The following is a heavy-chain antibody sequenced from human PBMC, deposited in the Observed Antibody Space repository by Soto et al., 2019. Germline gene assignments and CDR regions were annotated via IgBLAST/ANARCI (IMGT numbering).Heavy chain of an antibody. V-gene: IGHV3-30*03. Sequence: QVQLVESGGGVFQPGTSLRLTCAGSGFTFSRNGMYWVRQAPGKGLEWVALVSYDGSKKYYVDSVKGRFTISRDNSENTLYLQMNSLRAEDTAVYYCARWVGGSMSDNSGKYDSWGQGTLVTVSS. CDR1: GFTFSRNG. J-gene: IGHJ5*01. D-gene: IGHD3-22*01. CDR3: ARWVGGSMSDNSGKYDS. CDR2: VSYDGSKK.